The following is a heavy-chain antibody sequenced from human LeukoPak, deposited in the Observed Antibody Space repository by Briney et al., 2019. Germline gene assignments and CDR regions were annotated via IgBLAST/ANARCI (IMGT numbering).Heavy chain of an antibody. D-gene: IGHD3-10*01. CDR2: MNPNSGNT. CDR3: ARVLRITMVRGVSRYFDY. J-gene: IGHJ4*02. V-gene: IGHV1-8*01. Sequence: ASVKVSCKASGYTFTSYDINWVRQATGRGLEWMGWMNPNSGNTGYAQKFQGRVTMTRNTSISTAYMELSSLRSEDTAVYYCARVLRITMVRGVSRYFDYWGQGTLVTVSS. CDR1: GYTFTSYD.